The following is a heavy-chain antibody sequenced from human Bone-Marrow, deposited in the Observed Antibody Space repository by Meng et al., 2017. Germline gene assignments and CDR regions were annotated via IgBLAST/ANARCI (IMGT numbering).Heavy chain of an antibody. J-gene: IGHJ4*02. CDR1: GFTFSGYN. Sequence: LGGAGGGLCQPGESLRLSMAASGFTFSGYNIHWVRQAPGKGLVWVGRIRSKANSYATAYAASVKGRFTISRDDSKNTAYLQMNSLKTEDTAVYYCTLTVTTQFDYWGQGTLVTVSS. CDR3: TLTVTTQFDY. V-gene: IGHV3-73*02. D-gene: IGHD4-17*01. CDR2: IRSKANSYAT.